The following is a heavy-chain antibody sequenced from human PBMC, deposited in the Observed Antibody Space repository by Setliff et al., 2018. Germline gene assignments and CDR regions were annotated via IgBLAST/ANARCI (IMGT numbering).Heavy chain of an antibody. CDR1: GASISSGTYY. J-gene: IGHJ4*02. D-gene: IGHD1-1*01. V-gene: IGHV4-39*01. Sequence: SETLSLTCTVSGASISSGTYYWGWIRQPPGKGLEWIGRIYYRGDTYYNASLKGRLTISVDMAQNQFSLRLTSVTAADTAVYYCARTGTYRYFDYWGQGALVTVSS. CDR3: ARTGTYRYFDY. CDR2: IYYRGDT.